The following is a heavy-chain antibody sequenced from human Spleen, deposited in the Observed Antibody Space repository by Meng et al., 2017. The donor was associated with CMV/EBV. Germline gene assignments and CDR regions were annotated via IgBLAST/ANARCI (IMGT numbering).Heavy chain of an antibody. D-gene: IGHD3-22*01. CDR3: ARGVITPDALDL. CDR1: SITTGGYY. J-gene: IGHJ3*01. CDR2: IHHSGST. Sequence: SITTGGYYWSWVRQRPVKGLEWIRNIHHSGSTHYNPSLKSRLSISVDTSKNQFSLKLTSVTAADSAVYYCARGVITPDALDLWGQGTMVTVSS. V-gene: IGHV4-31*02.